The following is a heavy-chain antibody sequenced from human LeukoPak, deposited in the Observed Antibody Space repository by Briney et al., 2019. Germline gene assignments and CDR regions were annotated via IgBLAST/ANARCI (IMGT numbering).Heavy chain of an antibody. J-gene: IGHJ6*02. V-gene: IGHV4-34*01. D-gene: IGHD3-22*01. CDR3: ARLDSSGYYYSDYYYGMDV. Sequence: SETLSLTCAVYGGSFSGYYWSWIRQPPGKGLEWIGEINHSGSTNYNPSLKSRVTISVDTSKNQFSLKLSSVTVADTAVYYCARLDSSGYYYSDYYYGMDVWGQGTTVTVSS. CDR1: GGSFSGYY. CDR2: INHSGST.